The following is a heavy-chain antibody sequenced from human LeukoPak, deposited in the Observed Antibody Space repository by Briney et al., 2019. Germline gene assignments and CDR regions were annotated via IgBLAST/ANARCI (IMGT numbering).Heavy chain of an antibody. V-gene: IGHV1-18*04. CDR3: ARGVRDIVVVPAAMALFDY. J-gene: IGHJ4*02. Sequence: GASVKVSCKASGYTFTSYGISWVRQAHGQGLEWMGWISAYNGNTNYAQKLQGRVTMTTDTSTSTAYMELRSLRSDDTAVYYCARGVRDIVVVPAAMALFDYWGQGTLVTVSS. CDR1: GYTFTSYG. D-gene: IGHD2-2*01. CDR2: ISAYNGNT.